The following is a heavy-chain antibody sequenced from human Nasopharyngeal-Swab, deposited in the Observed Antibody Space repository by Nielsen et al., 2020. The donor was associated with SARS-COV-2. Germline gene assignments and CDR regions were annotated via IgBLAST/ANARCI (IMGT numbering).Heavy chain of an antibody. CDR3: TRHWDQYSSSYYYYGMDV. V-gene: IGHV3-73*01. CDR1: GFIFSDSA. D-gene: IGHD6-6*01. J-gene: IGHJ6*02. Sequence: GGSLRLSCAASGFIFSDSAIHWVRQASGKGLEWVGRIRSKGNSYATEYAASVEGRFTISRDDSKNTAYLQMNSLITEDTAVYYCTRHWDQYSSSYYYYGMDVWGQGTTVTVSS. CDR2: IRSKGNSYAT.